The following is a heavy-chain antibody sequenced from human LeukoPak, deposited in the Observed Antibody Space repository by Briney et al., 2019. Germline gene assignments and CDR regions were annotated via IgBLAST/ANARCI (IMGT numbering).Heavy chain of an antibody. CDR3: ARDDSTSSFDY. CDR2: IKQDGSEK. J-gene: IGHJ4*02. CDR1: GFTFSSYW. V-gene: IGHV3-7*01. Sequence: GGSLRLSCGASGFTFSSYWMSWVRQAPGKGLEWVANIKQDGSEKYYVDSVKGRFTISRDNAKNSLYLQMNSLRAEDTAVYYCARDDSTSSFDYWGQGTLVTVSS. D-gene: IGHD6-6*01.